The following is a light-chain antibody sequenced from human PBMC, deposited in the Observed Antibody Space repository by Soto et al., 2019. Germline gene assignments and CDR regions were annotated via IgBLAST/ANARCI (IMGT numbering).Light chain of an antibody. V-gene: IGLV2-14*01. CDR2: EVG. Sequence: QSALTQPASVSGSPGQSITISCTGTSSDVGAFNYVSWYLQYPGKAPKLMIYEVGNRPSGVSNRFSGSKSGNTASLTISGLQAEDEADYYCCSCASGSIYVFGTGTKLTVL. CDR3: CSCASGSIYV. CDR1: SSDVGAFNY. J-gene: IGLJ1*01.